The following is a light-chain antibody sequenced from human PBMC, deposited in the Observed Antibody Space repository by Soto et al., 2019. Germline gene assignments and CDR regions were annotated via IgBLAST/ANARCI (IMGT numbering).Light chain of an antibody. Sequence: AIRMTQSPSSFSASTGHRVTITCRASQGISSYLAWYQQKPGKAHKLLIYAASTLQSGVPSRCSGRGSGTDCTLTISCLESEDFSTYYCQPSYSYPRTFGQGTKLEIK. CDR2: AAS. CDR3: QPSYSYPRT. V-gene: IGKV1-8*01. CDR1: QGISSY. J-gene: IGKJ2*01.